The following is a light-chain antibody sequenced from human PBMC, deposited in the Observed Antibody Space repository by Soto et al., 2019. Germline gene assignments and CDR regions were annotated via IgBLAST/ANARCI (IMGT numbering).Light chain of an antibody. CDR1: QSISSY. CDR2: AAS. CDR3: QQNYSTSLT. V-gene: IGKV1-39*01. J-gene: IGKJ4*01. Sequence: DIQMTQSPSSLSASVGDRVTITCRASQSISSYLNWYQQKPGKAPKLLIYAASSLKSGVPSRFSGSGSGTDFTLTISSLLPEDFATYYSQQNYSTSLTCGGGTKVEIK.